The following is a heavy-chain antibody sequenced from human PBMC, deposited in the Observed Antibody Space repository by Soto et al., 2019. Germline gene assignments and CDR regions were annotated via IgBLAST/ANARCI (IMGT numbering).Heavy chain of an antibody. V-gene: IGHV3-30*18. D-gene: IGHD6-13*01. CDR1: GFTFSSYG. J-gene: IGHJ6*02. Sequence: GGSLRLSCAASGFTFSSYGMHWVRQAPGKGLEWVAVISYDGSNKYYADSVKGRFTISRDNSKNTLYLQMNSLRAEDTAVYYCAKDQVIAAADDYYYYGMDVWGQGTTVTVSS. CDR2: ISYDGSNK. CDR3: AKDQVIAAADDYYYYGMDV.